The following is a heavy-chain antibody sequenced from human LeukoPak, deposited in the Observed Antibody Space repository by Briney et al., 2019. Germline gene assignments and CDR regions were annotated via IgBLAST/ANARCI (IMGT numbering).Heavy chain of an antibody. V-gene: IGHV3-23*01. CDR1: EFTLGSYA. CDR3: AKYHNPDSTGPFH. CDR2: ISANGANT. D-gene: IGHD3-22*01. J-gene: IGHJ4*02. Sequence: GGSLRLSCAASEFTLGSYAMSWVRQAPGKGLEWVSGISANGANTHYAESVRGRFTIPRDNSKNTLYLQMNSLRAGDTALYFCAKYHNPDSTGPFHWGQGTLVTVSS.